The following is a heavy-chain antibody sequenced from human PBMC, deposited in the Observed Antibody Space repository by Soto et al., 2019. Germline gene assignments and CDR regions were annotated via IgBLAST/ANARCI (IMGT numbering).Heavy chain of an antibody. D-gene: IGHD4-17*01. CDR2: IRSKVDDYAT. J-gene: IGHJ2*01. CDR3: TRPNGSGDYDWYFDL. V-gene: IGHV3-73*02. CDR1: GFTFSDSA. Sequence: QLVESGGGLVQPGGSLKLSCAASGFTFSDSALHWVRQASGKGLEWVGRIRSKVDDYATIYAASVKGRFTISRDDSKNTAYLQMNSLKTEDTAVYYCTRPNGSGDYDWYFDLWGSGTLVTVSS.